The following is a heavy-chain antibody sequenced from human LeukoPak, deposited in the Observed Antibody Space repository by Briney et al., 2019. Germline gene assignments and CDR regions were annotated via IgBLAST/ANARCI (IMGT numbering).Heavy chain of an antibody. D-gene: IGHD2-2*02. V-gene: IGHV3-30-3*01. Sequence: TGGSLRLSCAASGFTFSSYAMHWVRQAPGKGLEWVAVISYDGSNKDYADSVKGRFTISRDNSKNTLYLQMNSLRAEDTAVYYCARDCSSTSCYTNPPYWGQGTLVTVSS. CDR2: ISYDGSNK. J-gene: IGHJ4*02. CDR1: GFTFSSYA. CDR3: ARDCSSTSCYTNPPY.